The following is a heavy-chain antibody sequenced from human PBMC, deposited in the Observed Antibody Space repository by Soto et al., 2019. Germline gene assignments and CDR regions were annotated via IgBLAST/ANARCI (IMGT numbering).Heavy chain of an antibody. V-gene: IGHV3-23*01. CDR2: ISGSGDST. CDR1: GVTFISYA. D-gene: IGHD6-13*01. CDR3: ARRGPGTYFDY. Sequence: GSLRLSCAASGVTFISYAMNWVRQAPGKGLEWVSVISGSGDSTYYADSVKGRFTISRDNSKNTLYLQMNSLRTEDTAVYYCARRGPGTYFDYWGQGTLVTVSS. J-gene: IGHJ4*02.